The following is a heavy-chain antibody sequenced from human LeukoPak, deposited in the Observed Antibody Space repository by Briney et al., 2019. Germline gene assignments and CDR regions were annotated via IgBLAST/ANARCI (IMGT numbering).Heavy chain of an antibody. J-gene: IGHJ3*02. CDR3: ARSGPPVGRPDAFDI. Sequence: PSETLSLTCTVFGGSISSSSYSWGWIRQPPGKGLECIGTIYYSGSTYYNPSLKSRVTISVDTSKNQFSLNLSSVTAADTAVYYCARSGPPVGRPDAFDIWGQGTMVTVSS. V-gene: IGHV4-39*07. CDR2: IYYSGST. CDR1: GGSISSSSYS. D-gene: IGHD1-14*01.